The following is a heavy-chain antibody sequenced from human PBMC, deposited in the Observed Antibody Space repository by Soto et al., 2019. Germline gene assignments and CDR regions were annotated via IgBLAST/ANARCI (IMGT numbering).Heavy chain of an antibody. CDR3: ARVMPAPDQIVVVPAAFDY. J-gene: IGHJ4*02. V-gene: IGHV1-18*04. D-gene: IGHD2-2*01. CDR1: WYHMSNYS. Sequence: XPVETSIEATWYHMSNYSYYWVRRAPGQGHEWIGRISAYNGNTNYAQRLQGRVTMTTDTSTSTSYMELRSLRSDDTAVYYCARVMPAPDQIVVVPAAFDYWGQGTLVTVSS. CDR2: ISAYNGNT.